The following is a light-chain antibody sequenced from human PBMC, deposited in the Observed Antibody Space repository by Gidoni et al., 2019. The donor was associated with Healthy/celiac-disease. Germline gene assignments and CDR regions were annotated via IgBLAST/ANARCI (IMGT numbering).Light chain of an antibody. V-gene: IGKV1-8*01. CDR1: QGISSY. CDR3: QQYYSSPYT. Sequence: AIRMTQSPSSFSASTGDRVTITCRASQGISSYLAWYQQKLGKAPKLLIYAASTLQSGVPSRFSGSGSGTDFTLTISSLQSEDFATYYCQQYYSSPYTFGQGTKLEI. CDR2: AAS. J-gene: IGKJ2*01.